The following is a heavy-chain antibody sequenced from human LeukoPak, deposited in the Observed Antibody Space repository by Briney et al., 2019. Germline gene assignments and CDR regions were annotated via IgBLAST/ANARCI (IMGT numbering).Heavy chain of an antibody. Sequence: GRSLRLSCAASGFTFSSYGMHWVRQAPGKGLEWVAVISYDGSHKYYADSVKGRFTISRDNSKNTLYLQMNSLRAEDTAVYYCAKDGGGSYSGNYYYYYMDVWGKGTTVTVSS. D-gene: IGHD3-16*01. CDR3: AKDGGGSYSGNYYYYYMDV. CDR1: GFTFSSYG. CDR2: ISYDGSHK. V-gene: IGHV3-30*18. J-gene: IGHJ6*03.